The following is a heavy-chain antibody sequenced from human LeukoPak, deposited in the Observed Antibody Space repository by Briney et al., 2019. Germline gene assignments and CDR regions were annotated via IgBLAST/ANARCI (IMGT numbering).Heavy chain of an antibody. CDR1: GYTFTSYG. CDR2: ISAYNGNT. D-gene: IGHD2-2*02. CDR3: ARDLCGSASCYNLGPNWFDA. Sequence: ASVKVTCKPSGYTFTSYGVSGVRQAPGQGLGWMGWISAYNGNTNYAQKLQGRVTMTTDTSTSTAYMELRSLRPDDTAVYYCARDLCGSASCYNLGPNWFDAWGQGTLVTVSS. J-gene: IGHJ5*02. V-gene: IGHV1-18*01.